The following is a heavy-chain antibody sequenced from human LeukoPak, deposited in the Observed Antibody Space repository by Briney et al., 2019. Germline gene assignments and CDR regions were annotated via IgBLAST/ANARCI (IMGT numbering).Heavy chain of an antibody. CDR3: ARDFIGLGHAFDI. Sequence: PGGSLRLSCAASGFTVSSNYMSWVRQAPGKGLEWVSVIYSGGSTYYADSVKGRFTIPRDNSKNTLYLQMNSLRAEDTAVYYCARDFIGLGHAFDIWGQGTMVTVSS. CDR1: GFTVSSNY. J-gene: IGHJ3*02. D-gene: IGHD3-16*01. V-gene: IGHV3-53*01. CDR2: IYSGGST.